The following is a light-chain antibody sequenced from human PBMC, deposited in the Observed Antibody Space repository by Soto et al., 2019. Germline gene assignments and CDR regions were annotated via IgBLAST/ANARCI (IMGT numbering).Light chain of an antibody. CDR2: DNN. Sequence: QSVSTQPPSVSAAPGQKVTISCSGSTSNIGDNYVSWYQQLPGTAPKLLIYDNNKRPSGIPDRFSGSKSGTSATLGITGLQTGDEADYYCGTWDGSLTAVLFGGGTKVTVL. CDR1: TSNIGDNY. CDR3: GTWDGSLTAVL. V-gene: IGLV1-51*01. J-gene: IGLJ2*01.